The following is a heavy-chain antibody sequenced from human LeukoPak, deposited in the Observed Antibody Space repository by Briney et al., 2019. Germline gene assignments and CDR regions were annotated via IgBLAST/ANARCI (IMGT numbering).Heavy chain of an antibody. CDR3: ARDVYYYGSGSSEMGAFDI. V-gene: IGHV4-59*01. CDR1: GGSISSYY. D-gene: IGHD3-10*01. J-gene: IGHJ3*02. Sequence: SETLSLTCTVSGGSISSYYWSWIRQPPGKGLEWIGYIYYSGSTNYNPSLKSRVTISVDTSKNQFSLKLSSVTAADTAVYYCARDVYYYGSGSSEMGAFDIRGQGTMVTVSS. CDR2: IYYSGST.